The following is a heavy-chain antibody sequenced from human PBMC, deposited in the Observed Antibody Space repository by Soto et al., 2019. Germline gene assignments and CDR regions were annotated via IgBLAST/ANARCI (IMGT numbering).Heavy chain of an antibody. D-gene: IGHD3-22*01. Sequence: XSVKVSCKASGYTFTSYYMHWVRQAPGQGLEWMGIINPSGGSTSYAQKFQGRVTMTRDTSTSTVYMELSSLRSEDTAVYYCARSYYDSSGYYHFQHSGQGNLVTVSS. CDR3: ARSYYDSSGYYHFQH. CDR1: GYTFTSYY. CDR2: INPSGGST. V-gene: IGHV1-46*01. J-gene: IGHJ1*01.